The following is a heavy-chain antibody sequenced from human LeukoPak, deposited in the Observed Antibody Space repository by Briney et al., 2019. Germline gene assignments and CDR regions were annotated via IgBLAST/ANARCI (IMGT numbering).Heavy chain of an antibody. CDR3: ARDQPPRGYSGYDNNWFDP. V-gene: IGHV4-39*07. Sequence: SETLSLTCTVSGGSISSSSYYWGWIRQPPGKGLEWIGSIYYSGSTYYNPSLKSRVTISVDTSKNQFSLKLSSVTAADTAVYYCARDQPPRGYSGYDNNWFDPWGQGTLVTVSS. D-gene: IGHD5-12*01. CDR1: GGSISSSSYY. J-gene: IGHJ5*02. CDR2: IYYSGST.